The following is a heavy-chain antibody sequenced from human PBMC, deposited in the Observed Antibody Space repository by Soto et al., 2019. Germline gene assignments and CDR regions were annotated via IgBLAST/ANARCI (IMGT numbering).Heavy chain of an antibody. V-gene: IGHV4-34*01. J-gene: IGHJ6*02. D-gene: IGHD3-10*01. CDR2: TNDSGST. CDR3: ARGKLETATFRAWYYGMDV. Sequence: SETLSLTCAVYGGSFRGYYWSWSWIRQPPGKGLEWIGETNDSGSTNYNPSLKSRVTISIDTSKNQFSLRLSSVTAADTAVYYCARGKLETATFRAWYYGMDVWGQGTTVTVSS. CDR1: GGSFRGYY.